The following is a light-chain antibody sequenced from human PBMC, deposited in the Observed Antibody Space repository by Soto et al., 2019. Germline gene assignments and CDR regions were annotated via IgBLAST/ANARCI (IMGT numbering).Light chain of an antibody. CDR3: QQYGSSPAVI. CDR1: QSVSSSY. CDR2: GAS. J-gene: IGKJ4*01. Sequence: EIVLTPSPGTLSLSPGERATLSCRASQSVSSSYLAWYQQKPGQAPRLLIYGASSRATGIPDRFSGSGSGTDFTLTISRLEAEDFAVYYCQQYGSSPAVIFGGGTKVEIK. V-gene: IGKV3-20*01.